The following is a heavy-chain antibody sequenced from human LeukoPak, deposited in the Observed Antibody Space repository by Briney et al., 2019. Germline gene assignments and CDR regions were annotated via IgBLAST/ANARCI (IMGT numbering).Heavy chain of an antibody. J-gene: IGHJ6*03. V-gene: IGHV3-23*01. CDR1: GFTFSTYA. Sequence: PGGSLRLSCAASGFTFSTYAMTWVRQAPGKGLEWVSLISGTGGSTYYADSVKGRFTISRDNSKNSLYLQMNSLRAEDTALYYCARGGLAAAGIYYYYYYMDVWGKGTTVTVSS. CDR3: ARGGLAAAGIYYYYYYMDV. D-gene: IGHD6-13*01. CDR2: ISGTGGST.